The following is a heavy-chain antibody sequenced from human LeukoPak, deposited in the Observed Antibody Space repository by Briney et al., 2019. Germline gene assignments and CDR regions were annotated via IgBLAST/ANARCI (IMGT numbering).Heavy chain of an antibody. CDR1: GYTFTGYY. V-gene: IGHV1-2*04. J-gene: IGHJ4*02. D-gene: IGHD2-8*01. CDR2: INPNSGGT. CDR3: ARGFGTMLQRGPYYFDY. Sequence: EASVKVSCKASGYTFTGYYMHWVRQAPGQGLEWMGWINPNSGGTNYAQKFQGWVTMTRDTSISTAYMELSRLRSDDTAVYYCARGFGTMLQRGPYYFDYWGQGTLVTVSS.